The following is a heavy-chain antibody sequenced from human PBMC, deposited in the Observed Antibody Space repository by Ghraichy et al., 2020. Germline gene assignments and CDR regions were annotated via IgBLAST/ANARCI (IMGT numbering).Heavy chain of an antibody. Sequence: SETLSLTCTVSGGSTRSQYWSWIRQPPGERLEWIGYIYDTGNTNYNPSLKSRVTMSMDTSQNQFSLRLTSVTAADTAIYYCVRYNRGSGRYYLDFWGQGILVTVSS. J-gene: IGHJ4*02. CDR1: GGSTRSQY. CDR2: IYDTGNT. D-gene: IGHD1-14*01. V-gene: IGHV4-59*11. CDR3: VRYNRGSGRYYLDF.